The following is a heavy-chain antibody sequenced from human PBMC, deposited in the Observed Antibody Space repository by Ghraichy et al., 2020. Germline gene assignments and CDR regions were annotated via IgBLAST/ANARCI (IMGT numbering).Heavy chain of an antibody. CDR3: AREHCSGGSCYSDYYYGMDV. CDR2: INPSGGST. CDR1: GYTFTSYY. J-gene: IGHJ6*02. D-gene: IGHD2-15*01. V-gene: IGHV1-46*01. Sequence: ASVKVSCKASGYTFTSYYMHWVRQAPGQGLEWMGIINPSGGSTSYAQKFQGRVTMTRDTSTSTVYMELSSLRSEDTAVYYCAREHCSGGSCYSDYYYGMDVWGQGTTVTVSS.